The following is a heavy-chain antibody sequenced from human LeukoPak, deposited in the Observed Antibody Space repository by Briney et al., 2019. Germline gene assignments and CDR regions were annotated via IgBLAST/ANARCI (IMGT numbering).Heavy chain of an antibody. CDR1: GFTFSSYW. CDR2: IKQDGSEK. J-gene: IGHJ6*03. D-gene: IGHD6-19*01. Sequence: GGSLRLSCAASGFTFSSYWMSWVRQAPGKGLEWEANIKQDGSEKYYVDSVKGRFTISRDNAKNSLYLQMNSLRAEDTAVYYCASPSSGWYNYYYYMDDWGKGTTVTVSS. CDR3: ASPSSGWYNYYYYMDD. V-gene: IGHV3-7*01.